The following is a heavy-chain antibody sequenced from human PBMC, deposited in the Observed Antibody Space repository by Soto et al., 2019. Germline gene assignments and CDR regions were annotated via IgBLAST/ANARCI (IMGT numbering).Heavy chain of an antibody. CDR2: IYYSGNT. Sequence: SETLSLTCTVSGDSVTSGDYYWSWIRQPPGKGLEWIGYIYYSGNTNYSPSLKSRVAISLDTSHNQFSLKLSSVTAADTAVYFCARIPVDTYMTYWFDPRREGTLVTVSS. V-gene: IGHV4-61*08. D-gene: IGHD5-18*01. CDR3: ARIPVDTYMTYWFDP. J-gene: IGHJ5*01. CDR1: GDSVTSGDYY.